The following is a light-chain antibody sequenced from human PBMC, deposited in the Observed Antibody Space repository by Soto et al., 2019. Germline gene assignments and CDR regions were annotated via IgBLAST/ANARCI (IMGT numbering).Light chain of an antibody. CDR3: QQRSNWPATYT. CDR2: DAS. CDR1: QSVISY. Sequence: VLTQSPATLSLSPGDTATLSCRARQSVISYLSWYQQKPGQAPRLLIYDASNRATGIPARFSGSGSGTDFTLTICILEPDDFPVYYCQQRSNWPATYTFVQGTKLEIK. V-gene: IGKV3-11*01. J-gene: IGKJ2*01.